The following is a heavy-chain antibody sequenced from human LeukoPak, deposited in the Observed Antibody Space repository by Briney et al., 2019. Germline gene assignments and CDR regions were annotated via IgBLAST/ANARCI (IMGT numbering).Heavy chain of an antibody. D-gene: IGHD6-13*01. CDR3: AKSIIAAVGKDYYYAMDA. Sequence: GGSLRLSCAASRFTFRSYGTHGGSHAPGRRLGRVAVISHDGTNTHYADSVKGRFTISRDNSKNALYLQVHSLSVEDTAVYYCAKSIIAAVGKDYYYAMDAWGQGTTVTVSS. V-gene: IGHV3-30*18. CDR2: ISHDGTNT. CDR1: RFTFRSYG. J-gene: IGHJ6*02.